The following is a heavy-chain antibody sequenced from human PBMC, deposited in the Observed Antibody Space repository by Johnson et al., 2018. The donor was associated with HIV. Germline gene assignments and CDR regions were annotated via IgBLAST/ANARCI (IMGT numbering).Heavy chain of an antibody. CDR3: ARAYSYGVLDI. J-gene: IGHJ3*02. V-gene: IGHV3-30*19. D-gene: IGHD5-18*01. CDR1: GFTFSSYG. CDR2: ITYDGRNK. Sequence: QVQLVESGGGVVQPGGSLRLSCAASGFTFSSYGMHWVRQAPGKGLEWVAVITYDGRNKYYADSVKGRFTISRDNAKNSLYLQMNSLRAEDTALYYCARAYSYGVLDIWGQGTMVTVSS.